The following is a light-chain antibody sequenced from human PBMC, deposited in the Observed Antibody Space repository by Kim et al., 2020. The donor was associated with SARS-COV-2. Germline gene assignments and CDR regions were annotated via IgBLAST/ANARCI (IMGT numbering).Light chain of an antibody. CDR3: HSRDSTGEHVV. J-gene: IGLJ2*01. Sequence: LGQTVRFTSERDSPKRYYSSRYQQKPGQAPVLVIYGKDSRPSGIPARFSGPRSGDTASLIITGAQAEDEADYYCHSRDSTGEHVVFGGGTQLTVL. V-gene: IGLV3-19*01. CDR2: GKD. CDR1: SPKRYY.